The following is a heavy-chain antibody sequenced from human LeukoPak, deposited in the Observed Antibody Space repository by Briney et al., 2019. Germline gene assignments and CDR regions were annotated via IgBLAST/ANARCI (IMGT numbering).Heavy chain of an antibody. CDR3: ARGLRQLWFDYYYYYYMDV. CDR1: GYTFTSYD. Sequence: ASVKVSCKASGYTFTSYDINWVRQATGQGLEWTGWMNPNSGNTGYAQKFQGRVTITRNTSISTAYMELSSLRSEDTAVYYCARGLRQLWFDYYYYYYMDVWGKGTTVTVSS. D-gene: IGHD5-18*01. J-gene: IGHJ6*03. V-gene: IGHV1-8*03. CDR2: MNPNSGNT.